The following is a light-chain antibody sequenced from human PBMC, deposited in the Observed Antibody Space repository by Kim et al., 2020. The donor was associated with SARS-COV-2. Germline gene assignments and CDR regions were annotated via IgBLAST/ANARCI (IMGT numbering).Light chain of an antibody. CDR1: QYISSY. Sequence: ASVGDSVTITCRASQYISSYLNWYQQKPGKAPKLLIYVASTLQSGVTSRFSGTASGTDFTLAISSLQPEDFATFYCQQSYSPPWTFGQGTKVDIK. J-gene: IGKJ1*01. V-gene: IGKV1-39*01. CDR2: VAS. CDR3: QQSYSPPWT.